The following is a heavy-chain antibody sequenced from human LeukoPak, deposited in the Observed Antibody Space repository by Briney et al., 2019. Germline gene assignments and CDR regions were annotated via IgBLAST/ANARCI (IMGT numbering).Heavy chain of an antibody. D-gene: IGHD2-2*01. CDR1: GGSISSYY. J-gene: IGHJ4*02. V-gene: IGHV4-4*09. CDR3: ARTYSTSSNFDY. CDR2: IYSSGST. Sequence: TSETLSLTCTVSGGSISSYYWSWIRQPPGKGLEWIGYIYSSGSTNYNPSLKSRGTISVDTSKEQFSLKLSSVTAADTALYYCARTYSTSSNFDYWGQGTLVTVSS.